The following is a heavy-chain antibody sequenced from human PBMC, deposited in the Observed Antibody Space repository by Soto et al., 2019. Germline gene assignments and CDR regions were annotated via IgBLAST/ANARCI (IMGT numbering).Heavy chain of an antibody. Sequence: QVQLQQWGAGLLKPSETLSLTCAVYGGSFSGYYWSWIRQPPGKGLEWIGEINHSGSTNYNPSLKSRVTTSVDTSKNQFSLKLSSVTAADTAVYYCARGNYYDSSGYISWGQGTLVTVSS. CDR2: INHSGST. CDR1: GGSFSGYY. D-gene: IGHD3-22*01. V-gene: IGHV4-34*01. CDR3: ARGNYYDSSGYIS. J-gene: IGHJ4*02.